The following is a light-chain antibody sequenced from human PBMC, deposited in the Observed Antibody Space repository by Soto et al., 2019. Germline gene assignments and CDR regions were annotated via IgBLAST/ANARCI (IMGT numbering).Light chain of an antibody. CDR2: DVT. CDR1: SSDIGSYNY. J-gene: IGLJ1*01. CDR3: SSYKSTSTPYV. Sequence: QSVLTQPASVSGSPGQSITISCTGTSSDIGSYNYVSWYQQHPGKAPKLIIYDVTNRPAGISSRFSASKSGDTASLTISVLQDEDEADYFRSSYKSTSTPYVFGTGNKVTVL. V-gene: IGLV2-14*03.